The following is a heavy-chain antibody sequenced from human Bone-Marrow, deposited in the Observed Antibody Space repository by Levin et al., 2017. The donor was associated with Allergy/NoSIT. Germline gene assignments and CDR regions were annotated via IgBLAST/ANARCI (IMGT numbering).Heavy chain of an antibody. Sequence: GSLRLSCTVSGGSISSYYWSWIRQPPGKGLEWIGYIYYSGSTNYNPSLKSRVTISVDTSKNQFSLKLSSVTAADTAVYYCARGGETVQLWMPNTFDYWGQGTLVTVSS. J-gene: IGHJ4*02. D-gene: IGHD5-18*01. CDR2: IYYSGST. CDR1: GGSISSYY. V-gene: IGHV4-59*01. CDR3: ARGGETVQLWMPNTFDY.